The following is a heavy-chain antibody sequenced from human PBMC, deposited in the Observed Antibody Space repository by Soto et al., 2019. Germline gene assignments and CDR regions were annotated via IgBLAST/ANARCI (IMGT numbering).Heavy chain of an antibody. CDR1: DVTISRNY. V-gene: IGHV4-4*07. J-gene: IGHJ4*02. CDR3: ARDYYGSGSLLDY. Sequence: ETLSLPSPVSDVTISRNYWSWIRPKAEKGLEWIGRIYFTGITNYNPSLKSRVNMSIDTSKNQFSLKLSSVTAADTAVYYCARDYYGSGSLLDYWVKGTLVIV. CDR2: IYFTGIT. D-gene: IGHD3-10*01.